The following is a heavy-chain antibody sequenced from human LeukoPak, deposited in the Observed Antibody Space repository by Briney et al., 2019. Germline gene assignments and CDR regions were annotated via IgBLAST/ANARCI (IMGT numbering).Heavy chain of an antibody. Sequence: ASVKVSCKASGYTFTGYYMHWVRQAPGQGLEWMGWINPNSGGTNYAQKFLGRVTVTRDTSISTAYMELSRLGSDDTAVYYCARGFYPHNNWFDPWGQGTPVTVSS. V-gene: IGHV1-2*02. CDR3: ARGFYPHNNWFDP. CDR2: INPNSGGT. CDR1: GYTFTGYY. D-gene: IGHD3-16*02. J-gene: IGHJ5*02.